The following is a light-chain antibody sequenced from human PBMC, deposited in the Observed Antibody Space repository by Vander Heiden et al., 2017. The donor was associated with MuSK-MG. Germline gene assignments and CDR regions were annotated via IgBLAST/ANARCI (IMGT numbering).Light chain of an antibody. CDR3: QQYENLYT. J-gene: IGKJ4*01. V-gene: IGKV1-33*01. Sequence: DIQMTQSPSSLSASVGDRVTITCQASQSIFTYLNWYQQKPGKAPKLLIYDASNLKTGVPSRFSGSGSGTHFTLTISSLQPEDFATYFGQQYENLYTLGGGTKVEIK. CDR1: QSIFTY. CDR2: DAS.